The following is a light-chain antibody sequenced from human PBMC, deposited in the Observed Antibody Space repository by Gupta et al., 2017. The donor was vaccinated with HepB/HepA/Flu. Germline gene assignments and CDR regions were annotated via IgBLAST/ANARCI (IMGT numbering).Light chain of an antibody. CDR2: GAS. CDR3: QHEHSSPWT. V-gene: IGKV3-20*01. Sequence: EIVLTQSPGTLSLSPGERGTLSCRASQSITSTYLAWYQQKPGQAPRLLIYGASSRANGLPDRFSGSGSGTDFTLTISRREPEDFAVYYCQHEHSSPWTFGQGNKVEIK. CDR1: QSITSTY. J-gene: IGKJ1*01.